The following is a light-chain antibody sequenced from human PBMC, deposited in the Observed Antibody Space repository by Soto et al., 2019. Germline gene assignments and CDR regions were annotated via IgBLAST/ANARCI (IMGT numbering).Light chain of an antibody. CDR2: GAS. J-gene: IGKJ1*01. V-gene: IGKV3-15*01. CDR1: QSLNSD. CDR3: QQYNGWPRT. Sequence: EIVMTQSPATLSVSPGERATLSCRASQSLNSDLAWYQQKPGQAPRLLIYGASTRATGIPARFSGSESGTEFTLTISSLQSEDVAVYYCQQYNGWPRTFGQGTKVEIK.